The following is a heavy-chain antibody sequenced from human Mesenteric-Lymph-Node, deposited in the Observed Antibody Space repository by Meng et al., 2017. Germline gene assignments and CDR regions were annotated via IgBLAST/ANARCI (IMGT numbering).Heavy chain of an antibody. J-gene: IGHJ3*02. V-gene: IGHV4-59*01. CDR1: GDSIRNYY. CDR3: SRDMRDGYSIDDAFDI. D-gene: IGHD5-24*01. CDR2: IYHTANT. Sequence: ETLSLTCSVSGDSIRNYYCSWIRQPPGQGLEWIGYIYHTANTNYNPSLKSRVTMSVDTSKNQFSLKLSSVTAADTAIYYCSRDMRDGYSIDDAFDIWGQGTMVTVSS.